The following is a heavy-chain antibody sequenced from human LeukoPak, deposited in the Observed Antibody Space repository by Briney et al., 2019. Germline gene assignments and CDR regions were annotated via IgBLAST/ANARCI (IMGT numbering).Heavy chain of an antibody. CDR3: ARDRNSSSSYYYYYYMDV. D-gene: IGHD6-6*01. V-gene: IGHV1-46*01. CDR2: INPSGGST. J-gene: IGHJ6*03. Sequence: ASVKVSCKASGYSFTSYYIHWVRQAPGQGLEWMGIINPSGGSTSYAQKFQGRVTMTRDMSTSTVYMELSSLRSEDTAVYYCARDRNSSSSYYYYYYMDVWGKGTTVTVSS. CDR1: GYSFTSYY.